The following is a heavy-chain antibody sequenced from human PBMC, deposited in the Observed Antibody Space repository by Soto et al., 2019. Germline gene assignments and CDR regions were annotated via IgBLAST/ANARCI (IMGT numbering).Heavy chain of an antibody. CDR3: ARTTTTAYHFDY. CDR1: GFSLSTSGMR. Sequence: SGPTLVNPTQTLTLTCTFSGFSLSTSGMRVSWIRQPPGKALEWLARIDWDDDKFYSTSLKTRLTISKDTSKKQVVLTMTNMDPVDTATYYCARTTTTAYHFDYWGQGNLVTVSS. J-gene: IGHJ4*02. D-gene: IGHD1-26*01. CDR2: IDWDDDK. V-gene: IGHV2-70*04.